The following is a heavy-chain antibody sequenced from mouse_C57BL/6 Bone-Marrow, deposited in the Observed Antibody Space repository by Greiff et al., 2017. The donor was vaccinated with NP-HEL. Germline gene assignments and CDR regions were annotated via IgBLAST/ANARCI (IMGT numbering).Heavy chain of an antibody. CDR3: ARGFPYYYGSSSLWFAY. CDR1: GYTFASYW. V-gene: IGHV1-61*01. CDR2: IYPSDSET. J-gene: IGHJ3*01. Sequence: QVQLQQPGAELVRPGSSVKLSCKASGYTFASYWMDWVKQRPGQGLEWIGNIYPSDSETHYNQKFKDKATLTVDKSSSTAYMQLSSLTSEDSAVYYCARGFPYYYGSSSLWFAYWGQGTLVTVSA. D-gene: IGHD1-1*01.